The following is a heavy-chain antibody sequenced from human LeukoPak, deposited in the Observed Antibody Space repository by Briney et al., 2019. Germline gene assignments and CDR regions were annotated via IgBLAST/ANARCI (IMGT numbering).Heavy chain of an antibody. V-gene: IGHV3-30*18. CDR1: GFTFSSYG. J-gene: IGHJ6*02. Sequence: GGSLRLSCAASGFTFSSYGMHWVRQAPGKGLEWVAVISYDGSHKYYADSVKGRFTISRDNSKNTLYLQMNSLRTEDTAVYYCAKDSGEQWLDHYYYYGMDVWGQGTTVTVSS. CDR3: AKDSGEQWLDHYYYYGMDV. CDR2: ISYDGSHK. D-gene: IGHD6-19*01.